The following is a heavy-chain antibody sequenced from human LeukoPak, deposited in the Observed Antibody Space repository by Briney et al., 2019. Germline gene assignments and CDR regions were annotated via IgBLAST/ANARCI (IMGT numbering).Heavy chain of an antibody. Sequence: GGSLRLPCAASGFTFSTYSMNWVRQAPGKGLEWVSSISSSSIYIYYADSVKGRFTISRDNAKNPLYLQMNSLRAEDTAVYYCARDQRVAVAGTIVWGQGTLVTVSS. D-gene: IGHD6-19*01. J-gene: IGHJ4*02. V-gene: IGHV3-21*01. CDR2: ISSSSIYI. CDR1: GFTFSTYS. CDR3: ARDQRVAVAGTIV.